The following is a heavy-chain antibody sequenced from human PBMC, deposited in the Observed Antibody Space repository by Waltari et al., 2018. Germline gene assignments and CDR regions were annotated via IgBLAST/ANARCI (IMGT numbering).Heavy chain of an antibody. CDR1: GYSFTSYW. J-gene: IGHJ3*02. CDR3: AGRTGGGDAFDI. Sequence: EVQLVQSGAEVKKPGESLKISCKGSGYSFTSYWIGWVRQMPGKGLEWMGIIYPGDPETRYHPSFQGQVTNPAEQPPRPPYPEVGSRKASDTPIYYWAGRTGGGDAFDIWGQGTMVTVSS. CDR2: IYPGDPET. D-gene: IGHD3-10*01. V-gene: IGHV5-51*01.